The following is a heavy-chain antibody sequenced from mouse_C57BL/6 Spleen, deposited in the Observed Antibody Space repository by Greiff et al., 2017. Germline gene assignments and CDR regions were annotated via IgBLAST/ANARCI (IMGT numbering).Heavy chain of an antibody. V-gene: IGHV5-9-1*02. CDR3: TREEGGNYFDY. Sequence: EVMLVESGEGLVKPGGSLKLSCAASGFTFSSYAMSWVRQTPEKRLEWVAYISSGGDYIYYADTVKGRFTISRDNARNTLYLQMSSLKSEDTAMYYCTREEGGNYFDYWGQGTTLTVSS. CDR1: GFTFSSYA. CDR2: ISSGGDYI. J-gene: IGHJ2*01.